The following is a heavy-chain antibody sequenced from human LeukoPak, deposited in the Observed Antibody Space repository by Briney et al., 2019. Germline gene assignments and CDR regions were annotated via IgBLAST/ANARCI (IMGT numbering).Heavy chain of an antibody. Sequence: GGSLRLSCAASGFTVSSNYMSWVRQAPGKGLDWVSLIYSGGSTYYADSVKGRFTISRDNSKNTLFLQMNSLRAEDTAVYYCARDLGYYDSTGYYTYWGQGTLVTVSS. D-gene: IGHD3-22*01. CDR1: GFTVSSNY. V-gene: IGHV3-53*01. CDR3: ARDLGYYDSTGYYTY. CDR2: IYSGGST. J-gene: IGHJ4*02.